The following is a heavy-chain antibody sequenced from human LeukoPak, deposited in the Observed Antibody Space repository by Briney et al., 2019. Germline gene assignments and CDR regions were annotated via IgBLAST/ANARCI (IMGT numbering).Heavy chain of an antibody. J-gene: IGHJ3*01. D-gene: IGHD2-2*02. V-gene: IGHV4-4*09. CDR2: IYSTGTT. CDR3: AGYPYCSSDNCYSFYNGNDGFDV. Sequence: SETLSLTCTVSGGSVNNYYWTWIRQPPGKGLEWIGYIYSTGTTSYNPSLKSRVPISLDTSKNQFSLKLNSVTAADTAVYYCAGYPYCSSDNCYSFYNGNDGFDVWGQGTRVTVSS. CDR1: GGSVNNYY.